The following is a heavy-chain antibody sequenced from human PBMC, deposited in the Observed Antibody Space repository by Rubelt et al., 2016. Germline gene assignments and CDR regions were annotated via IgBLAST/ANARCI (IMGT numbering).Heavy chain of an antibody. D-gene: IGHD1-26*01. CDR3: ARSPRRGSYYWRRFFDY. J-gene: IGHJ4*02. Sequence: QVQLQQWGAGLLKPSETLSLTCAVYGGSFSGYYWSWIRQPPGKGLEWIGEINHSGSTNYNPSLKSRVTISGDTSKNQFSLRRSSVTAADTAVYYCARSPRRGSYYWRRFFDYWGQGTLVTVSS. CDR2: INHSGST. CDR1: GGSFSGYY. V-gene: IGHV4-34*01.